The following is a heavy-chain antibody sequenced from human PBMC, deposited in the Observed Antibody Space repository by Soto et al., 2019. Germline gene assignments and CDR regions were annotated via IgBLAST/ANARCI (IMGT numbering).Heavy chain of an antibody. CDR2: IYYSGST. J-gene: IGHJ6*02. Sequence: SETLSLTCTVSGGSISSYYWSWIRQPPGKGLEWIGYIYYSGSTNYNPSLKSRVTISVDTSKNQFSLKLSSVTAADTAVYYCGRSPAPFRGVITHYCYGMDVWGQGTTVPVSS. D-gene: IGHD3-10*01. CDR3: GRSPAPFRGVITHYCYGMDV. V-gene: IGHV4-59*01. CDR1: GGSISSYY.